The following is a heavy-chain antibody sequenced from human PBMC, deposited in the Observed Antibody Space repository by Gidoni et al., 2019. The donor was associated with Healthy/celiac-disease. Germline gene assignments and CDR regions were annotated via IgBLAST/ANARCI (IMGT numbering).Heavy chain of an antibody. CDR2: ISGSGGST. CDR3: AKKQKTYYDFWSGSPDDY. J-gene: IGHJ4*02. V-gene: IGHV3-23*01. Sequence: EVQLLESGGGLVQPGGSLRLSCAASGFTFSSYAMSWVRQAPGKGLEWVSAISGSGGSTYYADSVKGRFTISRDNSKNTLYLQMNSLRAEDTAVYYCAKKQKTYYDFWSGSPDDYWGQGTLVTVSS. D-gene: IGHD3-3*01. CDR1: GFTFSSYA.